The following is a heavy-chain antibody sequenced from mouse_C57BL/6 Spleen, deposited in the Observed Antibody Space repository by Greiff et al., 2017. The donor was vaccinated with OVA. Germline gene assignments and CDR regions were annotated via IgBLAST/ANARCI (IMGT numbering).Heavy chain of an antibody. J-gene: IGHJ3*01. CDR1: GYAFSSSW. V-gene: IGHV1-82*01. CDR3: AREGRTGTDWFAY. CDR2: IYPGDGDT. D-gene: IGHD4-1*01. Sequence: QVQLQQSGPELVKPGASVKISCKASGYAFSSSWMNWVKQRPGKGLEWIGRIYPGDGDTNYNGKFKGKATLTADKSSSTAYMQLSSLTSEDSAVYFCAREGRTGTDWFAYWGQGTLVTVSA.